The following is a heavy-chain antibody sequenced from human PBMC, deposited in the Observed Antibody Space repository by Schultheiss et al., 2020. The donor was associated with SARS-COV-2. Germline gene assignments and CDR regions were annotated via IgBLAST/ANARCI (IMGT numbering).Heavy chain of an antibody. J-gene: IGHJ4*02. V-gene: IGHV3-NL1*01. CDR2: IYSGGST. D-gene: IGHD1-26*01. CDR3: AKDAYSGSYYPLNDY. CDR1: GFTFSSYG. Sequence: GGSLRLSCAASGFTFSSYGMHWVRQAPGKGLEWVSVIYSGGSTYYADSVKGRFTISRDNSKNTLYLQMNSLRAEDTAVYYCAKDAYSGSYYPLNDYWGQGTLVTVSS.